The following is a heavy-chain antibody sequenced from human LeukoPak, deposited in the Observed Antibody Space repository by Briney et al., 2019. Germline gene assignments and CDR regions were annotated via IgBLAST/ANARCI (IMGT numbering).Heavy chain of an antibody. CDR2: INPNSGGT. Sequence: ASVKVSCKASGYTFTGYYMHWVRQAPGQGLEGMGWINPNSGGTNYAQKFQGRVTMTRDTSISTAYMELSRLRSDDTAVYYCARALAAAGSLAEYFQHWGQGTLVTVSS. CDR1: GYTFTGYY. V-gene: IGHV1-2*02. J-gene: IGHJ1*01. CDR3: ARALAAAGSLAEYFQH. D-gene: IGHD6-13*01.